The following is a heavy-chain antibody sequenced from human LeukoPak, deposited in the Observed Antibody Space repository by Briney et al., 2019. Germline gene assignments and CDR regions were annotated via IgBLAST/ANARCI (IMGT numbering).Heavy chain of an antibody. CDR2: IIPISGTT. J-gene: IGHJ4*02. V-gene: IGHV1-69*05. CDR1: GGTFTSYA. D-gene: IGHD5-18*01. Sequence: ASVKVSCKTSGGTFTSYAITWVRQAPGQGLEWMGKIIPISGTTNYAQKFQGRVTITTDESTSTAYMELSSLRSEDTAVYYCARSGYSYEFDYWGQGTLVTVSS. CDR3: ARSGYSYEFDY.